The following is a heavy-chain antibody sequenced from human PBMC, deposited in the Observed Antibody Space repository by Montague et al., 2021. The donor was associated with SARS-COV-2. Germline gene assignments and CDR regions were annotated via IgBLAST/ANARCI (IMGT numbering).Heavy chain of an antibody. J-gene: IGHJ5*02. Sequence: SLRLSCAASGFTFSIWSMSWVRQAPGKGLEWVSTITDSGGSTYYADSVRGRFTISRDNSKSTLYQQMNSLRAEDTAVYYCAKQDGDFQNWIDPWGQGTLVTVSS. D-gene: IGHD4-17*01. CDR1: GFTFSIWS. CDR3: AKQDGDFQNWIDP. V-gene: IGHV3-23*01. CDR2: ITDSGGST.